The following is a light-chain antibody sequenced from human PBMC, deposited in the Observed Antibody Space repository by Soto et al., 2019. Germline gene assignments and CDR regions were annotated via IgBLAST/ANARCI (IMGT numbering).Light chain of an antibody. CDR2: GAS. V-gene: IGKV1-12*01. Sequence: DIQMTQSPSSVSASVGDRLTITCRASRDISNSLAWYQQTPGKAPKLLLRGASSLHRGVPSRFSGGGAGTEFTLTISSLQPEDFATYYCQQTSAFPRTFGQGTKVYVK. CDR3: QQTSAFPRT. J-gene: IGKJ1*01. CDR1: RDISNS.